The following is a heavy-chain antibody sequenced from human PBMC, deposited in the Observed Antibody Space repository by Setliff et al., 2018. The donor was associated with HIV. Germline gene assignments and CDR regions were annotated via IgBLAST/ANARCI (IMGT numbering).Heavy chain of an antibody. D-gene: IGHD2-15*01. CDR2: IWYDGSNK. J-gene: IGHJ6*03. CDR1: GFTFSSCW. V-gene: IGHV3-33*06. CDR3: AKAGGGILYFYYMDV. Sequence: GGSLRLSCAASGFTFSSCWVTWVRQAPGKGLEWVALIWYDGSNKYYADSVKGRFTISRDNSKNTLSLQLNSLTAEDSAVDYCAKAGGGILYFYYMDVWGKGTTVTVSS.